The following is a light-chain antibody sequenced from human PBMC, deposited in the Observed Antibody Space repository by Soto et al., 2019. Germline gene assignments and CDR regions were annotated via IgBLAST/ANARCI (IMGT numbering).Light chain of an antibody. V-gene: IGKV1-13*02. J-gene: IGKJ1*01. CDR3: QQYQSYPWT. Sequence: AIQLTQSPSSLSSYVGDRVPITCRASQGMSSALAWYQQKAGQAPKLLIFDASSLESGVPSRFSGSGSGTDFTLTISSLQPEDFATYYCQQYQSYPWTFGQGTKVDTK. CDR1: QGMSSA. CDR2: DAS.